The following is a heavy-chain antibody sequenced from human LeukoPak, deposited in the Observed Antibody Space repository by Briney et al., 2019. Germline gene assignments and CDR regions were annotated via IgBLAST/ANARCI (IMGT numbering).Heavy chain of an antibody. Sequence: PSETLSLTCTVSGGSISSGGYYRSWIRQPPGKGLEWIGYIYHSGSTYYNPSLKSRVTISVDRSKNQFSLKLSSVTAADTAVYYCARVGYCSSTSCRRPNWFDPWGQGTLVTVSS. CDR2: IYHSGST. D-gene: IGHD2-2*01. CDR3: ARVGYCSSTSCRRPNWFDP. CDR1: GGSISSGGYY. J-gene: IGHJ5*02. V-gene: IGHV4-30-2*01.